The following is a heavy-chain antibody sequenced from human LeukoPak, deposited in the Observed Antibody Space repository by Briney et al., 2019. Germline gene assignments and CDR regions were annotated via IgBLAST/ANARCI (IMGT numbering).Heavy chain of an antibody. J-gene: IGHJ6*03. Sequence: SETLSLTCTVSGGSISSNSYYWGWIRQPPGKGLKWIGSIYYSGSTYYNPSLKSRVTISVDTSKNQFSLKLSSVTAADTAVYYCARDLYGSNYYYMDVWGKGTTVTVSS. V-gene: IGHV4-39*07. CDR3: ARDLYGSNYYYMDV. CDR2: IYYSGST. CDR1: GGSISSNSYY. D-gene: IGHD3-10*01.